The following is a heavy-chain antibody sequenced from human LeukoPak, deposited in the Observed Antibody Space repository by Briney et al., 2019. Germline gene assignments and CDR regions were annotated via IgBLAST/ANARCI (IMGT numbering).Heavy chain of an antibody. CDR1: GFTFSGSA. V-gene: IGHV3-73*01. CDR2: IRNKANSYAT. Sequence: GGSLRLSCAAFGFTFSGSAMHWVRQASGKGLEWVGRIRNKANSYATEYAASVKGRFNISRDDSKNTAYLQMNSLKTEDTAVYYCTSAYYDFWSGGSWYMDVWGKGTTVTISS. J-gene: IGHJ6*03. D-gene: IGHD3-3*01. CDR3: TSAYYDFWSGGSWYMDV.